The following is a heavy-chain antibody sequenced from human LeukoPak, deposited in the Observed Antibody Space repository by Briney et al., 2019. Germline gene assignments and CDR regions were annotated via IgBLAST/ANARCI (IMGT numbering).Heavy chain of an antibody. J-gene: IGHJ6*02. CDR3: ARGSGTRDFWSGYQTVYYYGMDV. CDR1: GGTFSSYA. V-gene: IGHV1-69*13. CDR2: ITPIFGTA. Sequence: ASVKVSCKASGGTFSSYAISWVRQAPGQGLEWMGGITPIFGTANYAQKFQGRVTITADESTSTAYMEPSSLRSEDTAVYYSARGSGTRDFWSGYQTVYYYGMDVWGQGTTVTVSS. D-gene: IGHD3-3*01.